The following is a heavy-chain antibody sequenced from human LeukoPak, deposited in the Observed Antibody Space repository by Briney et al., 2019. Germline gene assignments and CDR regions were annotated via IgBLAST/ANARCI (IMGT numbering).Heavy chain of an antibody. Sequence: SETLSLTCTVSGGSISSSSYYWGWIRQPPGKGLEWIGSIYYSGSTYYNPSLKSRVTISVDTSKNQSSLKLSSVTAADTAVYYCARQGGGSYPFYYYYYMDVWGKGTTVTVSS. V-gene: IGHV4-39*01. D-gene: IGHD1-26*01. J-gene: IGHJ6*03. CDR3: ARQGGGSYPFYYYYYMDV. CDR2: IYYSGST. CDR1: GGSISSSSYY.